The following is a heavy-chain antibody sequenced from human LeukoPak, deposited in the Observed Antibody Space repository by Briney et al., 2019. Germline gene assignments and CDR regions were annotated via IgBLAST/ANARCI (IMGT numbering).Heavy chain of an antibody. CDR2: IYYSGST. CDR1: GGSISSYF. CDR3: ARLLRNYFDY. V-gene: IGHV4-39*07. J-gene: IGHJ4*02. D-gene: IGHD2-21*01. Sequence: SETLSLSCNVSGGSISSYFLSWIRQPPGKGLEWIGSIYYSGSTYYNPSLKSRVTISVDTSKNQFSLRLSSVTAADTAVYYCARLLRNYFDYWGQGTLVTVSS.